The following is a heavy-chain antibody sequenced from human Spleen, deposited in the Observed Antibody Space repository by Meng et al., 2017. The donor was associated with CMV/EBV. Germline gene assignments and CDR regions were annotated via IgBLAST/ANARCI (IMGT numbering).Heavy chain of an antibody. D-gene: IGHD2-2*01. CDR2: ISWNSGSI. CDR3: AKGRGGYQLLPLDY. Sequence: GGSLRLSCAASGFTFRNYSMNWVRQAPGKGLEWVSGISWNSGSIGYADSVKGRFTISRDNAKNSLYLQMNSLRAEDTALYYCAKGRGGYQLLPLDYWGQGTLVTVSS. V-gene: IGHV3-9*01. CDR1: GFTFRNYS. J-gene: IGHJ4*02.